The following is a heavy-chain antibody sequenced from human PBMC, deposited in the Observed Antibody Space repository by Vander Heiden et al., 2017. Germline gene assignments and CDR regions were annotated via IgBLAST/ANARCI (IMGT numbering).Heavy chain of an antibody. CDR3: AKERRRDAPVNLPAPSGY. Sequence: EVQLLESGGGVVQPGGFLSLSCPASGFTFSIYARGWVRQAPGKGLEWVTGGRSSGGSTYYADAVKGRFTISRNNSKNTLYLQMNSLGAEDTAVYYCAKERRRDAPVNLPAPSGYWGQGTLVTVSS. J-gene: IGHJ4*02. CDR2: GRSSGGST. CDR1: GFTFSIYA. D-gene: IGHD2-2*01. V-gene: IGHV3-23*01.